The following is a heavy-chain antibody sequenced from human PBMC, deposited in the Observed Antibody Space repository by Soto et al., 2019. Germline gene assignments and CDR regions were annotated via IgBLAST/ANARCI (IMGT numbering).Heavy chain of an antibody. CDR2: LDPEDGET. Sequence: ASVKVSCKVSGYTLTELSMHWVRQAPGKGLEWMGGLDPEDGETIYAQKFQGRVTMTVDTSTDTAYMELSSLRSEDTAVYYCATQKTHDAFDIWGQGTMVTVSS. V-gene: IGHV1-24*01. J-gene: IGHJ3*02. CDR1: GYTLTELS. CDR3: ATQKTHDAFDI.